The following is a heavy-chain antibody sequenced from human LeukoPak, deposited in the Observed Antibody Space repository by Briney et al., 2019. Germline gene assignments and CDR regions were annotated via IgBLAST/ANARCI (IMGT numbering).Heavy chain of an antibody. CDR3: ARETVTTSLYYYYMDV. D-gene: IGHD4-11*01. CDR1: GYTFTSYG. CDR2: ISAYNGNT. J-gene: IGHJ6*03. V-gene: IGHV1-18*01. Sequence: ASVKVSCKASGYTFTSYGISWVRQAPGQGLEWMGWISAYNGNTNYAQKLQGRVTMTTDTSTSTAYMELRSLRSEDTAVYYCARETVTTSLYYYYMDVWGKGTTVTVSS.